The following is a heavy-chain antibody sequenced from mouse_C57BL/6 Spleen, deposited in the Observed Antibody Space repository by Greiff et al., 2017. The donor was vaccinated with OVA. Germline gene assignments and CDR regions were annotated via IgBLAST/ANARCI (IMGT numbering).Heavy chain of an antibody. CDR3: ARADYYGYFDV. J-gene: IGHJ1*03. D-gene: IGHD2-4*01. V-gene: IGHV1-53*01. Sequence: QVHVKQPGTELVKPGASVKLSCKASGYTFTSYWMHWVKQRPGQGLEWIGNINPSNGGTNYNEKFKSKATLTVDKSSSTAYMQLSSLTSEDSAVYYCARADYYGYFDVWGTGTTVTVSS. CDR1: GYTFTSYW. CDR2: INPSNGGT.